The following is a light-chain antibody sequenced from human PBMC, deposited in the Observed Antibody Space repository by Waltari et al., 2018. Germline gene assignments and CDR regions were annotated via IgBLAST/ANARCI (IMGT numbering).Light chain of an antibody. CDR1: NIGSKR. CDR2: DDS. Sequence: SYVLTQPPSVSVAPGQTASITCGGNNIGSKRVHWYPQRPGQAPVLAVYDDSDRPSGIPDRFSGSNSGNTATLTISRVEAGDEADYYCQLWDLSSDHPLFGGGTKLTVL. CDR3: QLWDLSSDHPL. J-gene: IGLJ2*01. V-gene: IGLV3-21*02.